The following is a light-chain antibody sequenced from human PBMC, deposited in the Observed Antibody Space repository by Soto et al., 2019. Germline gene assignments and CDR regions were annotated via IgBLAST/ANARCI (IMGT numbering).Light chain of an antibody. Sequence: QSVLTQPPSASGTPGQRVTISCSGRSSNIGSSTVHWFQQLPGTAPKLLIHRSDQRPSGVPDRFSGSKSGTSASLAISGLQSADEADYYCAAWDEALNGHVFGTGTKLTVL. J-gene: IGLJ1*01. V-gene: IGLV1-44*01. CDR1: SSNIGSST. CDR2: RSD. CDR3: AAWDEALNGHV.